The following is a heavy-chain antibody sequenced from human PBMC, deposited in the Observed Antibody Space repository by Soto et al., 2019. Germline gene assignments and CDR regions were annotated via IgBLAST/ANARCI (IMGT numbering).Heavy chain of an antibody. Sequence: EVQLVESGGGLVQPGGSLRLSCAASGFTFGNYWLHWVRQAPGKGLVWVSRINGNGGLTNYADSVKGRVTVSRENAKNTVFLQVDSLTAEDTAVYYGARGVPNYYYFDYWGQGTLVTVSS. D-gene: IGHD1-7*01. CDR1: GFTFGNYW. V-gene: IGHV3-74*01. CDR2: INGNGGLT. J-gene: IGHJ4*02. CDR3: ARGVPNYYYFDY.